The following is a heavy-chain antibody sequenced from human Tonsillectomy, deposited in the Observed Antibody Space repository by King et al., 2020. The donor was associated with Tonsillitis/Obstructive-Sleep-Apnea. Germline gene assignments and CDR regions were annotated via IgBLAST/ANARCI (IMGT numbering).Heavy chain of an antibody. CDR2: INSDGSST. Sequence: VQLVESGGGLVQPGGSLRLSCAASGFTFSSYWMHWVRQAPGKGLVWVSRINSDGSSTSYADSVKGRFTISRDNAKNTLCLQMNSLRAEDTAVYYCARPGEWEISHYYYMDVWGKGTTVTVSS. V-gene: IGHV3-74*01. J-gene: IGHJ6*03. D-gene: IGHD1-26*01. CDR1: GFTFSSYW. CDR3: ARPGEWEISHYYYMDV.